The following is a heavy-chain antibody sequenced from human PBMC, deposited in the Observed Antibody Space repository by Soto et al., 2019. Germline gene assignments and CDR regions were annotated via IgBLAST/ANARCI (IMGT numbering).Heavy chain of an antibody. Sequence: GSLRLSCAASGFTFSTYWMHWVRQAPGKGLVWVSRIKNDGSGTYYVDSVEGRFTISRDNAKNTLYLQMNGLRAEDTAVYYCVRGDGDYYDGNGYLGRHWGQGTLVTVSS. D-gene: IGHD3-22*01. V-gene: IGHV3-74*01. CDR2: IKNDGSGT. CDR1: GFTFSTYW. CDR3: VRGDGDYYDGNGYLGRH. J-gene: IGHJ4*02.